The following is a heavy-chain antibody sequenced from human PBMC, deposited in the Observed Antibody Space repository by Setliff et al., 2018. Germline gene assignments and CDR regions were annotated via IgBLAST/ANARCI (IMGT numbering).Heavy chain of an antibody. Sequence: GASVKVSCKTSGYSFSNFGISWVRQAPGQGLEWMGWISGHNGSTNYAQKLQGRVIMTTDTFTNTAYMELRSLRSDDTAVYYCAKVGVFGGGYFDLWGQGTPVTVSS. CDR1: GYSFSNFG. CDR3: AKVGVFGGGYFDL. CDR2: ISGHNGST. V-gene: IGHV1-18*01. D-gene: IGHD3-16*01. J-gene: IGHJ4*02.